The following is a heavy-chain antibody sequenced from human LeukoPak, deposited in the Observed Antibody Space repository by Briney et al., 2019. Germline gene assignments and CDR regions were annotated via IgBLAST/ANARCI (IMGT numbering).Heavy chain of an antibody. CDR1: GGSITSYY. V-gene: IGHV4-59*01. CDR3: ARSVHNWNDYFGY. CDR2: IYYSGST. D-gene: IGHD1-20*01. J-gene: IGHJ4*01. Sequence: SETLSLPCTVSGGSITSYYWSWIRQPPGKGLEGIGYIYYSGSTNYNPSLKSRVTISVDTSKNQFSLKLSSVTAADTAVYYCARSVHNWNDYFGYWGQGTLVTVSS.